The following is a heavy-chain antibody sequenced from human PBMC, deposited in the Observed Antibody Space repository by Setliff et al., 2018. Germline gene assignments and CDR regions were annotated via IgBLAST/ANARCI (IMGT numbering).Heavy chain of an antibody. J-gene: IGHJ4*02. V-gene: IGHV3-43*02. CDR3: AKSGYDSRGYLYYLDY. D-gene: IGHD3-22*01. CDR1: GFTFTSDA. CDR2: ISWDGGST. Sequence: GGSLRLSCAASGFTFTSDALTWVRQAPGKGLEWVSLISWDGGSTYYADSVKGRFTISRDNSKNSLYLQMNSLRTEDTALYYCAKSGYDSRGYLYYLDYLGQGTLVTVSS.